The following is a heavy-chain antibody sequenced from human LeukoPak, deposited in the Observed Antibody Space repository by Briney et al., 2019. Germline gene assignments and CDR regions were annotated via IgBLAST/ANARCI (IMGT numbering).Heavy chain of an antibody. V-gene: IGHV4-39*01. CDR3: ARHCRQWLVSWRWGDWFDP. CDR1: GGSISSSSYY. D-gene: IGHD6-19*01. CDR2: IYYRGST. J-gene: IGHJ5*02. Sequence: PSETLSLTCTVSGGSISSSSYYWGWIRQPPGKGLEWIGSIYYRGSTYYNPSLKSRVTISVDTSKNQFSLKLSSVTAADTAVYYCARHCRQWLVSWRWGDWFDPWGQGTLVTVSS.